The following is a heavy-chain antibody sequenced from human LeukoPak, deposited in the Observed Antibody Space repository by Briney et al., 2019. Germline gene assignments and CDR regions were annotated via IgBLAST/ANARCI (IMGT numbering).Heavy chain of an antibody. CDR1: GFILDDYA. J-gene: IGHJ3*01. CDR2: ISWDGRNM. D-gene: IGHD1-26*01. V-gene: IGHV3-9*01. CDR3: IKDMGFDLLKDAFDL. Sequence: PGGSLRLSCAASGFILDDYAMHWVRQAPGKGLEWVSSISWDGRNMAYAASVKGRFTISRDNAQNSLYLQMNSLKIEDTAFYYCIKDMGFDLLKDAFDLWGQGMLVTVSS.